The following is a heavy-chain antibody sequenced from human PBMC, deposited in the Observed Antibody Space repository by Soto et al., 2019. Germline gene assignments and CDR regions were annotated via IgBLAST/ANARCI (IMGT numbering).Heavy chain of an antibody. D-gene: IGHD3-22*01. J-gene: IGHJ4*02. Sequence: GGCLRLSCAACGVTCSNSGMNWVRQAPGKGLEWVGRIKSKTDGGTTDYAAPVKGRFTISRDDSKNTLYQQMSSLKTEDTAVYYCTSDGSLPDFYDSSGDSKYRGQRTPVTVSS. V-gene: IGHV3-15*07. CDR2: IKSKTDGGTT. CDR1: GVTCSNSG. CDR3: TSDGSLPDFYDSSGDSKY.